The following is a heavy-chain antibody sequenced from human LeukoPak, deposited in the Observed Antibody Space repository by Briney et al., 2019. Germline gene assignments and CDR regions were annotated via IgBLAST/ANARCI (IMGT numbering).Heavy chain of an antibody. Sequence: GRSLRLSCAASGFTFNSYGMHWVRQAPGKGLEWVTFISYDGSDEYYADSVKGRFTISRDNSKNILFLQMNSLRADDTAVYYCATTPPSRFEYWGQGTLVTVSS. CDR2: ISYDGSDE. CDR1: GFTFNSYG. J-gene: IGHJ4*02. V-gene: IGHV3-30*03. CDR3: ATTPPSRFEY.